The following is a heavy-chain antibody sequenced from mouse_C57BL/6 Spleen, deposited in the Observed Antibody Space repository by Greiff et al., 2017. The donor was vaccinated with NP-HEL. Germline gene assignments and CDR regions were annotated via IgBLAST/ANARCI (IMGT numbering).Heavy chain of an antibody. V-gene: IGHV1-55*01. CDR1: GYTFTSYW. Sequence: QVQLQQPGAELVKPGASVKMSCKASGYTFTSYWITWVKQRPGQGLEWIGDIYPGSGSTNYNEKFKSKATLTVDKSSSTAYMQLSSLTAEDSAVYYCAREGYGNAFAYWGQGTLVTVSA. D-gene: IGHD2-1*01. J-gene: IGHJ3*01. CDR2: IYPGSGST. CDR3: AREGYGNAFAY.